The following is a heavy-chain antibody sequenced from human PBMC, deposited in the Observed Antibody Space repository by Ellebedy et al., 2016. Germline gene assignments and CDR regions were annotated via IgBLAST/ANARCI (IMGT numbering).Heavy chain of an antibody. V-gene: IGHV4-39*01. CDR2: IYYNGST. CDR3: ARGYSYGYCFDY. J-gene: IGHJ4*02. D-gene: IGHD5-18*01. Sequence: SETLSLTCTVSGGSISSSSYYWGWIRQPPGKGLEWIGTIYYNGSTYYYPSLKSRVTISADTSKNQFSLKLGSVTAADTAVYYCARGYSYGYCFDYWGQGTLATVSS. CDR1: GGSISSSSYY.